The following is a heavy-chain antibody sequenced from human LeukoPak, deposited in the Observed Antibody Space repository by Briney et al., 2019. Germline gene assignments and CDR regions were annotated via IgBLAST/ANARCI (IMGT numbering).Heavy chain of an antibody. J-gene: IGHJ6*03. D-gene: IGHD4-11*01. CDR2: IYHSGTT. V-gene: IGHV4-4*02. Sequence: KPSGTLSLTCAVSGGSLSSSHWWSWVRQPPGKGLEWIGEIYHSGTTRYNPSLKSRVTISVDKSKNQFSLNLSSVTAADTAVYYCARIMTTVNHYYYYYMDVWGKGTTVTVSS. CDR3: ARIMTTVNHYYYYYMDV. CDR1: GGSLSSSHW.